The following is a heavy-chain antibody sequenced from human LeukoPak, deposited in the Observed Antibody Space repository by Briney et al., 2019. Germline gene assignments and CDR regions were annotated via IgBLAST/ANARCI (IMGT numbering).Heavy chain of an antibody. D-gene: IGHD6-19*01. CDR3: ARAGSPGYYFDH. CDR2: VYYSGST. CDR1: GGSISSYY. V-gene: IGHV4-59*01. Sequence: KPSETLSLTCTVSGGSISSYYWSWIRQPPGKGLEYIGYVYYSGSTDYNPSLKSRVTISVDTSKNQFSLKLSSVTGADTAVYYCARAGSPGYYFDHWGQGSLVTVSS. J-gene: IGHJ4*02.